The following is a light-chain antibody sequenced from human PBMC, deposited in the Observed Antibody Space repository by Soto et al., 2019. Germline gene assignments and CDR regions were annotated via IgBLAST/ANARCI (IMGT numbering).Light chain of an antibody. CDR2: EAA. J-gene: IGKJ3*01. V-gene: IGKV3-11*01. CDR3: QPRGNWPLT. CDR1: QSVSSY. Sequence: EIVLTQSPGTLSLSPGERSTPSCRASQSVSSYLAWYQQRPGQAPSLLIYEAATRAAGVPARFSGSGFGTDFTLTISSLEPEDFAVYYCQPRGNWPLTVGPVTKVDIK.